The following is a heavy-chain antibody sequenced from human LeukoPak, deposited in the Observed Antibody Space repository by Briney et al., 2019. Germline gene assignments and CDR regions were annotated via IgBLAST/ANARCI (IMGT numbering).Heavy chain of an antibody. CDR2: ISYDGSNK. Sequence: GRSLRLSCAASGFTFSSYGMHWVHQAPGKGLEWVAVISYDGSNKYYADSVKGRFTISRDNSKNTLYLQMNSLRAEDTAVYYCAKIYGDYGYYYYGMDVWGQGTTVTVSS. CDR1: GFTFSSYG. CDR3: AKIYGDYGYYYYGMDV. J-gene: IGHJ6*02. D-gene: IGHD4-17*01. V-gene: IGHV3-30*18.